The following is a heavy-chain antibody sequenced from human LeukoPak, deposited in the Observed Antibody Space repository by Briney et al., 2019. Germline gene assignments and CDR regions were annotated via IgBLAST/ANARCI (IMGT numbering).Heavy chain of an antibody. J-gene: IGHJ4*02. CDR1: GGSISSSNW. V-gene: IGHV4-4*02. Sequence: SETLSLTCAVSGGSISSSNWWSWVRQPPGKGLEWIGEIYHSGSTNYNPSLKSRVTISVDTSKNQFSLKLSSVTAADTAVYYCARTSRNRSFDYWGQGTLVTVSS. CDR3: ARTSRNRSFDY. CDR2: IYHSGST. D-gene: IGHD1-14*01.